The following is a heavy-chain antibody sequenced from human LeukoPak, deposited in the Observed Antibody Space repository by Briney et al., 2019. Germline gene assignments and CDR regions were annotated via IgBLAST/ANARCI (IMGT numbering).Heavy chain of an antibody. CDR2: NYYSGST. V-gene: IGHV4-39*07. Sequence: SETLSLTCTVSGDSIRSSSYHWGWIRQPPGKGLEWIGSNYYSGSTYNKRSLKRRLTISIDTSKNQFSLRLSSVTAADTAVYYCTREVEGYSYASGRFLHFDPWGQGTLVTVSS. CDR3: TREVEGYSYASGRFLHFDP. J-gene: IGHJ5*02. D-gene: IGHD3-10*01. CDR1: GDSIRSSSYH.